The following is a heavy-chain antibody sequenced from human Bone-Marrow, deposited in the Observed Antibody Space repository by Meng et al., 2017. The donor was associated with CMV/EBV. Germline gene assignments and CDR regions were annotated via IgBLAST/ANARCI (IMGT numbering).Heavy chain of an antibody. Sequence: GGSLRLSCAASGFTFSSYGIHWVRQAPGKGLEWVALIWYDGSKKYYADSVQGRFTISRDNAKNTMYLQMNSLKVEDTAIYYCTRDIGGVGAYWGQGTLVTVSS. CDR1: GFTFSSYG. CDR2: IWYDGSKK. CDR3: TRDIGGVGAY. D-gene: IGHD3-3*01. V-gene: IGHV3-33*01. J-gene: IGHJ4*02.